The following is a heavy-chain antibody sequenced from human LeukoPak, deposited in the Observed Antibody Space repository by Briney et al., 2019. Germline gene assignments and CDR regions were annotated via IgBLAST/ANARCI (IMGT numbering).Heavy chain of an antibody. V-gene: IGHV3-30*03. CDR2: ISYDGSNK. CDR1: GFTFSSYG. J-gene: IGHJ4*02. CDR3: ARVRGGTYGDFFDY. Sequence: GGSLRLSCAASGFTFSSYGMHWVRQAPGKGLEWVAVISYDGSNKYYADSVKGRFTISRDNPKDTLYLQMNSLRAEDTAVYYCARVRGGTYGDFFDYWGQGTLVTVSS. D-gene: IGHD1-26*01.